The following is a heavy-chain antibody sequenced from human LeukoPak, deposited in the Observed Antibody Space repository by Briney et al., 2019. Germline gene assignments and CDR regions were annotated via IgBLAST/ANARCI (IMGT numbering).Heavy chain of an antibody. CDR3: ARLSVGIAVAGTDY. D-gene: IGHD6-19*01. CDR2: INHSGST. J-gene: IGHJ4*02. Sequence: SETLSLTYAVYGGSFSGYYWSWIRQPPGKGLEWIGEINHSGSTNYNPSLKSRVTISVDTSKNQFSLKLSSVTAADTAVYYCARLSVGIAVAGTDYWGQGTLVTVSS. V-gene: IGHV4-34*01. CDR1: GGSFSGYY.